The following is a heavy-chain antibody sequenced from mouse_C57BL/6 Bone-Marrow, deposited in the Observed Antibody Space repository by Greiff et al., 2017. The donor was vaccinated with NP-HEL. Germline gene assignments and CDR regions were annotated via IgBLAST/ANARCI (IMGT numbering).Heavy chain of an antibody. CDR2: IYPGGGYT. CDR3: AREVHWYFDV. Sequence: VQRVESGAELVRPGTSVKMSCKASGYTFTNYWIGWAKQRPGHGLEWIGDIYPGGGYTNYNEKFKGKATLTADKSSSTAYMQFSSLTSEDSAIYYCAREVHWYFDVWGTGTTVTVSS. J-gene: IGHJ1*03. CDR1: GYTFTNYW. V-gene: IGHV1-63*01.